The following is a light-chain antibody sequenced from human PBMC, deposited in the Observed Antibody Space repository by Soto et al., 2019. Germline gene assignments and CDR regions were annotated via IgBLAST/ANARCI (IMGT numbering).Light chain of an antibody. CDR3: QQYHNYPVT. Sequence: DVQMTQSPSSLSASVGDRVTITCRASQEISNHLAWFQQKQGKPPKSMIYDASSLQSGVPSKLSGGGSGTDFSLTISSLQPEDFTTYYCQQYHNYPVTFGGGTKVEIK. CDR1: QEISNH. CDR2: DAS. V-gene: IGKV1-16*02. J-gene: IGKJ4*01.